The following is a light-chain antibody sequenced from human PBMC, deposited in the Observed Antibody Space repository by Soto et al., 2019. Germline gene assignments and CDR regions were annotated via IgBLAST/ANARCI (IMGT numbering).Light chain of an antibody. V-gene: IGKV1-13*02. CDR3: QQFNSYPLT. J-gene: IGKJ4*01. Sequence: AIQLTQSPSSLSASVGDRVTITCRASQGIGSALAWYQQRPGEAPRFLIYDASTLGSGVPLRFSGSGSGTYFTLTISTLQLEDLSTYYCQQFNSYPLTFGGGTKVEIK. CDR1: QGIGSA. CDR2: DAS.